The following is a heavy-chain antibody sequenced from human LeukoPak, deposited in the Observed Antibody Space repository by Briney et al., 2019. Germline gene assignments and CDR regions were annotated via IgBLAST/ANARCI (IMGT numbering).Heavy chain of an antibody. Sequence: GGSLTLSCAASGFTFSNFWLSWVRQPPGKGLESVASISQDGTNMYYVDSVKGRFTISRDNAKNSVSLQMNSLRAEDTAVYYCARSRWPEDFWGQGTLVTVSS. CDR1: GFTFSNFW. D-gene: IGHD4-23*01. J-gene: IGHJ4*02. CDR3: ARSRWPEDF. CDR2: ISQDGTNM. V-gene: IGHV3-7*01.